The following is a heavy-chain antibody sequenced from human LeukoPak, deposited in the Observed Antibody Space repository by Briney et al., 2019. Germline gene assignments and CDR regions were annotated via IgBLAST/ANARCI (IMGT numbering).Heavy chain of an antibody. J-gene: IGHJ6*03. D-gene: IGHD6-13*01. Sequence: GASVKVSCKASGYTFTSYAMNWVRQAPGQGLEWMGWINTNTGNPTYAQGFIGRFVFSLDTSVSTAYLQISSLKAEDTAVYYCARVYSSPPSHYYYYYYMDVWGKGTTVTVSS. CDR2: INTNTGNP. V-gene: IGHV7-4-1*02. CDR1: GYTFTSYA. CDR3: ARVYSSPPSHYYYYYYMDV.